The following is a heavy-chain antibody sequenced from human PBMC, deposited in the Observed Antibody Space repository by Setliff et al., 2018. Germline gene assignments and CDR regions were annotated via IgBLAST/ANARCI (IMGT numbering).Heavy chain of an antibody. CDR3: ARDRTAYNYGMDV. D-gene: IGHD5-18*01. J-gene: IGHJ6*02. V-gene: IGHV4-59*01. Sequence: PSETLSLTCTVSGGSITNYFWSWIRQPPGKGLEWIGYVYYTGNTNYNPSLKSRLTISVDPSKNQVSLKLKSATTADTAVYYCARDRTAYNYGMDVWGQGTTVTVSS. CDR2: VYYTGNT. CDR1: GGSITNYF.